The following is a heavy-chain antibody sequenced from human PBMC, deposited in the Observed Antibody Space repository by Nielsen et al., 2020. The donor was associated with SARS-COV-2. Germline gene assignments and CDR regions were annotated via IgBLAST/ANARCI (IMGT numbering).Heavy chain of an antibody. J-gene: IGHJ4*02. CDR2: INPNSGGT. D-gene: IGHD3-10*01. CDR3: ARAGYYGSGKFDY. CDR1: GYTSTGYY. V-gene: IGHV1-2*06. Sequence: ASVKVSCKASGYTSTGYYMHWVRQAPGQGLEWMGRINPNSGGTNYAQKFQGRVTMTRDTSISTAYMELSRLRSDDTAVYYCARAGYYGSGKFDYWGQGTLVTVSS.